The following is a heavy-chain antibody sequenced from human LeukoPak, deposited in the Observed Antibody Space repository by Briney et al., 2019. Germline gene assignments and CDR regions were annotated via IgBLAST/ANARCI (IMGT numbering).Heavy chain of an antibody. CDR2: IYYSGST. D-gene: IGHD1-26*01. CDR1: GGSISSSSYY. J-gene: IGHJ4*02. Sequence: SETLSLTCTVSGGSISSSSYYWSWIRQPPGKGLEWIGYIYYSGSTNYNPSLKSRVTISVDTSKNQFSLKMSSVTAADTAVYYCARGSGSYPYYLDYWGQGTLVTVSS. CDR3: ARGSGSYPYYLDY. V-gene: IGHV4-61*01.